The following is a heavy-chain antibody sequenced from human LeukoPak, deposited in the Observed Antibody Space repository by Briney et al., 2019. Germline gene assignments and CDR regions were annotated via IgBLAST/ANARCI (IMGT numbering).Heavy chain of an antibody. Sequence: PSETLSLTCTVSGGSISSYYWSWIRQPPGKGLEWIGYIYYSGSTNYNPSLKSRVTMSVDTSKNQFSLKLSSVTAADTAVYYCARELDFWSGYYSLWGQGTLVTVSS. CDR3: ARELDFWSGYYSL. CDR2: IYYSGST. J-gene: IGHJ4*02. CDR1: GGSISSYY. V-gene: IGHV4-59*12. D-gene: IGHD3-3*01.